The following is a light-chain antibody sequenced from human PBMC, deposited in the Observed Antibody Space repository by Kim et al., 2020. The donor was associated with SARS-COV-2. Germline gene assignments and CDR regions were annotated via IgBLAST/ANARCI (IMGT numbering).Light chain of an antibody. J-gene: IGLJ2*01. CDR3: QAWDRSPV. Sequence: VSVSPGQTATITCAGDKLGDKYASWYQQKPGQCPVLVIYQDDKRPSRIPERFSGSTSGNTATLTISGTQAMDEADYYCQAWDRSPVFGGGSKLTVL. CDR2: QDD. V-gene: IGLV3-1*01. CDR1: KLGDKY.